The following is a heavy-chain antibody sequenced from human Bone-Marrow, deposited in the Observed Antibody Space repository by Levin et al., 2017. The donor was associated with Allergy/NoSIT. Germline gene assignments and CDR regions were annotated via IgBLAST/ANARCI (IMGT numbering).Heavy chain of an antibody. CDR2: IKSQSDGGTS. J-gene: IGHJ4*02. V-gene: IGHV3-15*01. D-gene: IGHD4-17*01. Sequence: TGGSLRLSCAASGFIFKSAWMSWVRQAPGKGLEWLGRIKSQSDGGTSDYAAPVKGRFIISRDDSKNTLFLQMNSLKIEDTATYYCTTDNPLYGDSLADKDYWGQGTLVTVSS. CDR3: TTDNPLYGDSLADKDY. CDR1: GFIFKSAW.